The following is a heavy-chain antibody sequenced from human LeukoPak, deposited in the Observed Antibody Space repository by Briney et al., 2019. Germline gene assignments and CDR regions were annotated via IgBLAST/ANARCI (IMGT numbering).Heavy chain of an antibody. CDR1: GYTFTGYY. D-gene: IGHD2-2*01. V-gene: IGHV1-46*01. CDR3: ARGVLGYCSSTSCYAGWFDP. CDR2: INPSGGST. Sequence: GASVKVSCKASGYTFTGYYMHWVRQAPGQGLEWMGIINPSGGSTSYAQKFQGRVTMTRDTSTSTVYMELSSLRSEDTAVYYCARGVLGYCSSTSCYAGWFDPWGQGTQVTVSS. J-gene: IGHJ5*02.